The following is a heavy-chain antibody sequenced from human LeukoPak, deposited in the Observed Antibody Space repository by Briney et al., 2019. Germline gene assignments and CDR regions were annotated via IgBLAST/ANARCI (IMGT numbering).Heavy chain of an antibody. Sequence: ASVKVSCKASGGTFSSYAISWVRQAPGQGLEWMGGIIPIFGTANYAQKFQGRVTITADESTSTAYMELSSLRSEDTAVYYCARGQDSYGRSDYWGQGTLVTVSS. CDR1: GGTFSSYA. CDR2: IIPIFGTA. J-gene: IGHJ4*02. CDR3: ARGQDSYGRSDY. D-gene: IGHD5-18*01. V-gene: IGHV1-69*13.